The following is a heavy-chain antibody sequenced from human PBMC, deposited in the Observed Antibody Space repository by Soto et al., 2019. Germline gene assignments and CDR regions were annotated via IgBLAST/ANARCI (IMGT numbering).Heavy chain of an antibody. J-gene: IGHJ4*02. CDR1: GFTFNVYA. V-gene: IGHV3-48*02. CDR2: ISSSSSTI. Sequence: EVQLVESGGGLVQPGGSLRLSCAVSGFTFNVYAMKWVRQAPGKGLEWVSHISSSSSTIYYADSVKGRFTISRDNVKESLYLQMNSLRDEDTAVYYCARDFASHEVRKLGDWGQGTLVTVSS. CDR3: ARDFASHEVRKLGD. D-gene: IGHD3-16*01.